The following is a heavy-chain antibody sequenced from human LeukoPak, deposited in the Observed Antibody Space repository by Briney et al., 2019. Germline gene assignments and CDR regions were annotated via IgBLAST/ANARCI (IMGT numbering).Heavy chain of an antibody. J-gene: IGHJ4*02. CDR3: ARFVEAHTYYFDY. CDR1: GFTFTSYT. Sequence: GGSLRLSCAASGFTFTSYTMSWVRQAPGKGLEWVSSIYPTSGYIYYSDSVKGRFTISRDNAKKSFYLQMNSLRAEDTAVYYCARFVEAHTYYFDYWGQGTLVAVSS. D-gene: IGHD3-10*01. V-gene: IGHV3-21*01. CDR2: IYPTSGYI.